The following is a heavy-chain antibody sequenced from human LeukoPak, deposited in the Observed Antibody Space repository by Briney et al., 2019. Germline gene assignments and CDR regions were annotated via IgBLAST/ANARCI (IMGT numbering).Heavy chain of an antibody. CDR1: GFTFSGYW. CDR3: ARLCIAAAGTVHY. D-gene: IGHD6-13*01. J-gene: IGHJ4*02. Sequence: GGSLRLSCAASGFTFSGYWMSWVRQAPGKGLEWVANIKQDGSEKYYVDSVKGRFTISRDNAKNSLYLQMNSLRAEDTAVYYCARLCIAAAGTVHYWGQGTLVTVSS. V-gene: IGHV3-7*01. CDR2: IKQDGSEK.